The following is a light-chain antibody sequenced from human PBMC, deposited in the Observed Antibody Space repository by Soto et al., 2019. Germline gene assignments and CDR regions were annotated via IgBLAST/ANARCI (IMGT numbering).Light chain of an antibody. CDR2: EVN. CDR3: SSCTSSSTLLYV. J-gene: IGLJ1*01. Sequence: QSVLTQPASVSGSPGQSITISCTGTSSDVGYHNYVSWYRQHPGKAPRLMIYEVNNRPSGVSNRFSGSKSGNTASLTISGLQAEDEADYYCSSCTSSSTLLYVFGTGTKLTVL. V-gene: IGLV2-14*01. CDR1: SSDVGYHNY.